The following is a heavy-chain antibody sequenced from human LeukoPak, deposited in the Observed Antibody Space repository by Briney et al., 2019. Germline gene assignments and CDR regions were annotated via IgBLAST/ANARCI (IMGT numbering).Heavy chain of an antibody. J-gene: IGHJ4*02. D-gene: IGHD2-2*01. V-gene: IGHV1-18*01. Sequence: ASVKVSCKASGYTYTNYGISWVRQAPGQGLEWMGWISAYNGNTNYAQKLQGRVTMTTDTSTSTAYMELRSLTSDDTAVYYCARVGAYCTSTSCLDYWGQGTLVTVSS. CDR1: GYTYTNYG. CDR2: ISAYNGNT. CDR3: ARVGAYCTSTSCLDY.